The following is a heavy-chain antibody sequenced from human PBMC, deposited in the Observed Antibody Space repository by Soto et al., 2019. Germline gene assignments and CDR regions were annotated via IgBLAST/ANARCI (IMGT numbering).Heavy chain of an antibody. CDR3: AKEGGRARGYNYGNTYFDY. CDR1: GFTFSSYD. Sequence: GGSLRLSCAASGFTFSSYDMHWVRQATGKGLEWVSAIGTAGDTYYPGSVKGRFTISRENAKNTLYLQMNSLSAEDTAVYYCAKEGGRARGYNYGNTYFDYWGQGIRVTVSS. CDR2: IGTAGDT. D-gene: IGHD5-12*01. V-gene: IGHV3-13*01. J-gene: IGHJ4*02.